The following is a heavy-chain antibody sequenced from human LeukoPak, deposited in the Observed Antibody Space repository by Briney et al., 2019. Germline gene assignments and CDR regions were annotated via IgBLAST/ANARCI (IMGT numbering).Heavy chain of an antibody. Sequence: SETLSLTCTVSGGSISSSSYYWGWIRQPPGKGLEWIGSIYYSGSTYYNPSLKSRVTISVDTSKNQFSLKLSSVTAADTAVYYCATGGIDSIDHWGQGTLVTVSS. CDR2: IYYSGST. CDR1: GGSISSSSYY. CDR3: ATGGIDSIDH. D-gene: IGHD3-22*01. V-gene: IGHV4-39*01. J-gene: IGHJ4*02.